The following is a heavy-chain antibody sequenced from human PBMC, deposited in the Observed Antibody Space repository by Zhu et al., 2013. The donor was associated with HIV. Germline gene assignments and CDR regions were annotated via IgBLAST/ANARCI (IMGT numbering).Heavy chain of an antibody. Sequence: VQLQQWGAGLLKPSETLSLTCAVYGGSFSGYYWSWIRQPPGKGLEWIGEINHSGSTNYNPSLKSRVTISVYKSKNRFSLKLSSVTAADTAVYYCARVRRSYLYWYFDLWGRGTLVTVSS. CDR2: INHSGST. CDR3: ARVRRSYLYWYFDL. D-gene: IGHD3-10*01. V-gene: IGHV4-34*01. J-gene: IGHJ2*01. CDR1: GGSFSGYY.